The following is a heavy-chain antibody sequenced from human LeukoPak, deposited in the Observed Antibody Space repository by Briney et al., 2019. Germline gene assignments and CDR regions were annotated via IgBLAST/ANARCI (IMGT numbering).Heavy chain of an antibody. CDR1: GYSFTSYW. CDR2: IYLGDSDT. V-gene: IGHV5-51*01. Sequence: GESLKISCKGSGYSFTSYWIGWVRQMPGKGLEWMGIIYLGDSDTRYSPSIQGQVTISADKSISTAYLQWSSLKASDTAMYYCARLVGYYDSSGCLTPTSYYFDYWGQGTLVTVSS. D-gene: IGHD3-22*01. CDR3: ARLVGYYDSSGCLTPTSYYFDY. J-gene: IGHJ4*02.